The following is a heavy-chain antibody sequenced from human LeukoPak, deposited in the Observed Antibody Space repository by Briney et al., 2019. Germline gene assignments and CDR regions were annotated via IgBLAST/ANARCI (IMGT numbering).Heavy chain of an antibody. Sequence: SETLSLTCTVSGGSISSNYWSWIRQPPGKGLEWIGYIYYSGSTNYNPSLKSRVTISVDTSKNQFSLKLSSVTAADTAVYYCARDHYGDYFDYWGQGTLVTVSS. V-gene: IGHV4-59*01. D-gene: IGHD4-17*01. CDR1: GGSISSNY. J-gene: IGHJ4*02. CDR2: IYYSGST. CDR3: ARDHYGDYFDY.